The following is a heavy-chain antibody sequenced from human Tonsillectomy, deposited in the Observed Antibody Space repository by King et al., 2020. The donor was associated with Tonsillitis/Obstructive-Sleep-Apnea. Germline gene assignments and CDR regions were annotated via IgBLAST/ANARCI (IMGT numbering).Heavy chain of an antibody. Sequence: QLQESGPGLVKPSETLSLTCTVSGGSISSYYWSWIRQPPGKGLEWIGYIYYSGSTNYNPSLKSRVTISVDTSKNQFSLKLSSVTAADTAVYYCARVPHYYVILTGRYYYYYMDVWGKGTTVTVSS. V-gene: IGHV4-59*01. CDR2: IYYSGST. D-gene: IGHD3-9*01. CDR1: GGSISSYY. CDR3: ARVPHYYVILTGRYYYYYMDV. J-gene: IGHJ6*03.